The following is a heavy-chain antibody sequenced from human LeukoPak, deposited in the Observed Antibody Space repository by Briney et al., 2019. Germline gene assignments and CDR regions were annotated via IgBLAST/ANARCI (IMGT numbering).Heavy chain of an antibody. V-gene: IGHV6-1*01. D-gene: IGHD2-15*01. CDR1: GDSDSSNTVT. CDR3: ARVTSGVFGF. CDR2: TYYRSKWSN. Sequence: SQTLSLTCAISGDSDSSNTVTWNWIRQSPSRGLEWLGRTYYRSKWSNDYAVFVKSRITINPDTFKNQFSLQLNSVTPEDTAVYYCARVTSGVFGFWGQGTLVTVSS. J-gene: IGHJ4*02.